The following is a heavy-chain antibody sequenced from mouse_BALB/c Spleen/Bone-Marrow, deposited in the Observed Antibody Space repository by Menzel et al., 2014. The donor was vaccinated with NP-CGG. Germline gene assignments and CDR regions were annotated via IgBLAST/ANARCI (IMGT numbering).Heavy chain of an antibody. CDR1: GYTFTSYW. J-gene: IGHJ4*01. D-gene: IGHD4-1*01. CDR3: AREGWDEDYAMDY. V-gene: IGHV1-87*01. Sequence: VQLQQSGAELARPGASVKLSCKASGYTFTSYWMQWVKQRPGLGLEWIGAIYPGDGDTRYTQKFKGKATLTADKSSSTAYMQLSSLASEDSAVYYCAREGWDEDYAMDYWGQGTSVTVSS. CDR2: IYPGDGDT.